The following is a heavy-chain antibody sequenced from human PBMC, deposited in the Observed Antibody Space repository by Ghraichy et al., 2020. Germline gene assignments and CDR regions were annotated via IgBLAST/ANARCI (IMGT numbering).Heavy chain of an antibody. V-gene: IGHV3-23*01. J-gene: IGHJ4*02. CDR3: AKAEVVLVTSPFDY. Sequence: GGSLRLSCAASGFTFSSYAMSWVRQAPGKGLEWVSAISGSGGSTYYADSVKGRFTISRDNAKNTLYLQMNSLRAEHTAVYYCAKAEVVLVTSPFDYWGQGTLVTVSS. D-gene: IGHD2-15*01. CDR1: GFTFSSYA. CDR2: ISGSGGST.